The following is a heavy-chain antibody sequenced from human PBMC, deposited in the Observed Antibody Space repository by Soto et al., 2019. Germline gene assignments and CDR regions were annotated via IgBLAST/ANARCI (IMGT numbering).Heavy chain of an antibody. V-gene: IGHV3-48*01. Sequence: GGSLRLSCAASGFTFSSYSMNWVRQAPGKGLEWVSYISSSSSTIYYADSVKGRFTISRDNAKNSLYLQMNSLRAEDTAVYYCARERDIVVVVAATYAFDIWGQGTMVTVSS. D-gene: IGHD2-15*01. CDR3: ARERDIVVVVAATYAFDI. J-gene: IGHJ3*02. CDR2: ISSSSSTI. CDR1: GFTFSSYS.